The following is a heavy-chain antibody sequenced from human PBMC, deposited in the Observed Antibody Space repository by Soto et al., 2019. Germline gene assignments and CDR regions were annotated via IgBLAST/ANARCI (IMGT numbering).Heavy chain of an antibody. CDR1: GGSISSSSYY. J-gene: IGHJ4*02. V-gene: IGHV4-39*01. D-gene: IGHD3-10*01. Sequence: SETLSLTCTVSGGSISSSSYYWGWIRQPPGKGLEWIGSIYYSGSTYYNPSLKSRVTISVDTSKNQFSLKLSSVTAADTAVYYCARGVERVFLVVSVSMLRGPPRYFDYWGQGILVTVSS. CDR3: ARGVERVFLVVSVSMLRGPPRYFDY. CDR2: IYYSGST.